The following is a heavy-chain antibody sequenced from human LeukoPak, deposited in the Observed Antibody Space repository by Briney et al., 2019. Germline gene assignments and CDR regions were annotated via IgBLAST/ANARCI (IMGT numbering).Heavy chain of an antibody. CDR1: GFTFSSYS. CDR3: ARDYCTNGVCYTLYYYYGMDV. Sequence: GGSLRLSCAASGFTFSSYSMNWARQAPGKGLEWVSSISSSSSYIYYADSVKGRFTISRDNAKNSLYLQMNSLRAEDTAVYYCARDYCTNGVCYTLYYYYGMDVWGQGTTVTVPS. CDR2: ISSSSSYI. D-gene: IGHD2-8*01. J-gene: IGHJ6*02. V-gene: IGHV3-21*01.